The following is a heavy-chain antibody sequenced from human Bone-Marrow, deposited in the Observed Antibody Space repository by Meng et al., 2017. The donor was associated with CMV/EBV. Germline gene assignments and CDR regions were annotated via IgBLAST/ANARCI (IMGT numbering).Heavy chain of an antibody. Sequence: AGVTFSSYWMHRVRQDPGKWLVWVSRINGDGSSTSYADSVKGRFTISRDNAKNTLYLQMNSLRAEDTAVYYCASWGSTSSAYGLDVWGQGTKVTVSS. D-gene: IGHD2-2*01. CDR3: ASWGSTSSAYGLDV. V-gene: IGHV3-74*01. J-gene: IGHJ6*02. CDR1: GVTFSSYW. CDR2: INGDGSST.